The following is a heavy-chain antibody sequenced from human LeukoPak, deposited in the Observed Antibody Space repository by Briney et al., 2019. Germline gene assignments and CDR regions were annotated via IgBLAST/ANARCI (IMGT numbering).Heavy chain of an antibody. Sequence: QSGGTLRLSCAASGFTFSSYGMSWVRQAPGKGLEWVSTISASGGSTYYADSVKGRFTISGDNAKNTLYLQMNRLRAEDTAVYYCARSGRGGAFDIWGQGTMVTVSS. CDR3: ARSGRGGAFDI. V-gene: IGHV3-23*01. CDR1: GFTFSSYG. CDR2: ISASGGST. D-gene: IGHD1-26*01. J-gene: IGHJ3*02.